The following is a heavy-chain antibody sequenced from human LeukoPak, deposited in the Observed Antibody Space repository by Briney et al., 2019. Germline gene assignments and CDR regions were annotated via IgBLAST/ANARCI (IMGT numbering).Heavy chain of an antibody. CDR2: ISKSGDST. CDR3: AKLSGWTGWFFDY. V-gene: IGHV3-23*01. CDR1: GFTFSSYA. J-gene: IGHJ4*02. Sequence: TGGSLRLSCAASGFTFSSYAISWVRQAPGKGLEWVSAISKSGDSTYYADSVKGRFTIPRDNSKNTIYLQMNSLRVEDTAVYYCAKLSGWTGWFFDYWGQGTVVTVSS. D-gene: IGHD6-19*01.